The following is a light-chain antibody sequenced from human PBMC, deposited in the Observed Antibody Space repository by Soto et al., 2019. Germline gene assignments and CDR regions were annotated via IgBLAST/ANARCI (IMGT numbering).Light chain of an antibody. CDR2: GVS. CDR1: QSVIVN. Sequence: EIVMTQSPGTLSVSPGERATLSCRASQSVIVNLAWYQQKPGQAPRLLIYGVSTRATGIPARFSGSESGTEFTLTISSLQSEDFAVYYCQQYNDWPFTFGPGTKVDIK. CDR3: QQYNDWPFT. J-gene: IGKJ3*01. V-gene: IGKV3-15*01.